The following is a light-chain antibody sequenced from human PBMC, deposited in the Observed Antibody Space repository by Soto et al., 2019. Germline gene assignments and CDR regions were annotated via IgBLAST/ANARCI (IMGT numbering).Light chain of an antibody. CDR2: DAS. V-gene: IGKV1-5*01. Sequence: DIQLTQSPSTLSASVGDRATISCRASQSVSSWLAWYQQKPGKAPNLLIYDASSLQTGVPSRFSGSGSGTEFTLTISSLQPEDFATYYCQHYSSNPFTFGQGTKVDIK. J-gene: IGKJ1*01. CDR1: QSVSSW. CDR3: QHYSSNPFT.